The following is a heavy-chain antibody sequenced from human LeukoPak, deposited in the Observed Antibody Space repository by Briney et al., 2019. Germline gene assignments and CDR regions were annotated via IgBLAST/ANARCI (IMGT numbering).Heavy chain of an antibody. J-gene: IGHJ3*02. CDR1: GGTFSSYA. CDR2: IIPMFGTT. Sequence: ASVKVSCKASGGTFSSYAISWMRQAPGQGLEWMGGIIPMFGTTNYAQKFQGRVTITADESTSTAYMELSSLRSEDTAVYYCARGHCSGGSCYGDAFDIWGQGTMVTVSS. CDR3: ARGHCSGGSCYGDAFDI. V-gene: IGHV1-69*13. D-gene: IGHD2-15*01.